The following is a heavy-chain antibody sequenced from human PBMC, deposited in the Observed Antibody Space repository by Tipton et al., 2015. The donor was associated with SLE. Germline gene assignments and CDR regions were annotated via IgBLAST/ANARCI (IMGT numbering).Heavy chain of an antibody. Sequence: TLSLTCTVSGGSISSSSYYWGWIRQPPGKGLEWIGSIYYSGSTYYNPSLKSRVTISVDTSKNQFSLQLSSVTAADTAVYYCARDPLGIRAFDIWGQGTMVTVSS. V-gene: IGHV4-39*07. CDR3: ARDPLGIRAFDI. D-gene: IGHD7-27*01. J-gene: IGHJ3*02. CDR2: IYYSGST. CDR1: GGSISSSSYY.